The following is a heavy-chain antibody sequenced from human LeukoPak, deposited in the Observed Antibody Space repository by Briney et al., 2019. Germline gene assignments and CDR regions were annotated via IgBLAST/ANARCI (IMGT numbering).Heavy chain of an antibody. CDR2: ISGSGGST. CDR3: AKAASPTTRYFDY. Sequence: GGSLRLSCAASGFTFSSYAMSLVRLAPGKGLEWVSAISGSGGSTYYADSVKGRFTISRDNSKNTLYLQMNSLRAEDTAVYYCAKAASPTTRYFDYWGQGTLVTVSS. CDR1: GFTFSSYA. J-gene: IGHJ4*02. V-gene: IGHV3-23*01. D-gene: IGHD1-26*01.